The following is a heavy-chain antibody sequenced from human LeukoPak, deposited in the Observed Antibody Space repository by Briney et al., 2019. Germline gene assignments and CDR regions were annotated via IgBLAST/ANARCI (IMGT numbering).Heavy chain of an antibody. V-gene: IGHV4-34*01. D-gene: IGHD2-2*02. J-gene: IGHJ4*02. CDR3: ASSLGYCSSTSCYNRIFDY. Sequence: SETLSLTCAVYGGSFSGYCWSWIRQPPGKGLEWIGEINHSGSTNYNPSLKSRVTISVDTSKNQFSLKLSSVTAADTAVYYCASSLGYCSSTSCYNRIFDYWGQGTLVTVSS. CDR2: INHSGST. CDR1: GGSFSGYC.